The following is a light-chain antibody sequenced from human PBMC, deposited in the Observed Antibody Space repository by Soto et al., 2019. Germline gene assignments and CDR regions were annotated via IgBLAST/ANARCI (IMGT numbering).Light chain of an antibody. Sequence: EKVMTQSPATLSMSPGERATLSCRASQSVNSYLAWYQQKPGQAPRLLIYGASTRASGIPARFSGSGSGTDVTLTISSLPSEDFAVYYCQQYTNWPSWTFGQGTKVEIK. J-gene: IGKJ1*01. CDR3: QQYTNWPSWT. CDR1: QSVNSY. V-gene: IGKV3-15*01. CDR2: GAS.